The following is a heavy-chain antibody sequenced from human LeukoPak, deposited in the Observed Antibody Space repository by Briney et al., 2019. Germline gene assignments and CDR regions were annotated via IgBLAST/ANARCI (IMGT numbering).Heavy chain of an antibody. Sequence: PGGSLRLSCAVSGFTFSNYAMSWVRQAPGKGLEWVSAISGSGDRTYYADSVKGRFTISRDNSKNTLYLQMNSLRAEDTAVYYCATEPIMVRGCFDLWGRGTLVTVSS. J-gene: IGHJ2*01. CDR1: GFTFSNYA. CDR3: ATEPIMVRGCFDL. CDR2: ISGSGDRT. D-gene: IGHD3-10*01. V-gene: IGHV3-23*01.